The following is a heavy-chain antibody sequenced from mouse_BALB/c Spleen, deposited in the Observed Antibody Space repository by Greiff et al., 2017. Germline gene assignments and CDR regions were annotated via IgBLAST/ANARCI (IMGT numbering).Heavy chain of an antibody. CDR2: ISSGSSTI. CDR3: ARRSYYDYEGYAMDY. CDR1: GFTFSSFG. J-gene: IGHJ4*01. Sequence: EVQLVESGGGLVQPGGSRKLSCAASGFTFSSFGMHWVRQAPEKGLECVAYISSGSSTIYYADTVKGRFTISRDNPKNTLFLQMTSLRSEDTAMYYCARRSYYDYEGYAMDYWGQGTSVTVSS. D-gene: IGHD2-4*01. V-gene: IGHV5-17*02.